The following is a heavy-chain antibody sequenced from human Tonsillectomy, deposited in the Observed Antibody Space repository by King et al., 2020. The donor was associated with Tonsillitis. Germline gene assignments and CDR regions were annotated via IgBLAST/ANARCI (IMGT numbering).Heavy chain of an antibody. Sequence: VQLVESGGGLVQPGGSLRLSCAASGFIFSNYAMSWVRQAPGKGLEGVSAIIGGGVNTYYADSVKGRFTISVDNSKNTLYLQMNSLRDEDTAVYYCAKKLQGFFDYWGQGTLVTVSS. CDR3: AKKLQGFFDY. J-gene: IGHJ4*02. CDR2: IIGGGVNT. CDR1: GFIFSNYA. V-gene: IGHV3-23*04.